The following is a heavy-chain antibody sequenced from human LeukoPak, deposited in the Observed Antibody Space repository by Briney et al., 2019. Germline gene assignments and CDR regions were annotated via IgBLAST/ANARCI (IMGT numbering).Heavy chain of an antibody. J-gene: IGHJ6*03. V-gene: IGHV3-74*01. CDR3: ARDYDRYYMDV. D-gene: IGHD3-3*01. Sequence: GGSLRPSCAASGFTFSNAWMSWVRQAPGKGLVWVSRINTESTSTSYADSVKGRFTISRDNAKNTLYLQMNSLRPEDTAVYYCARDYDRYYMDVWGKGTTVTVSS. CDR1: GFTFSNAW. CDR2: INTESTST.